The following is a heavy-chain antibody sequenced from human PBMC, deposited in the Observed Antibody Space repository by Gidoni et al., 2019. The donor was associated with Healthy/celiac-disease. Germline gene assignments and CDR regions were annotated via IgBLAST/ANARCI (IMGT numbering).Heavy chain of an antibody. J-gene: IGHJ5*02. Sequence: QVQLQESGPGLVKPSQTLSLTCTVSGGSISSGGYYWSWIRQHPGKGLEWIGYIYYSGSTYYNPSLKSRVTISVDTSKNQLSLKLSSVTAADTAVYYCAREPNVDTAPRGYGWFDPWGQGTLVTVSS. CDR1: GGSISSGGYY. D-gene: IGHD5-18*01. CDR3: AREPNVDTAPRGYGWFDP. CDR2: IYYSGST. V-gene: IGHV4-31*03.